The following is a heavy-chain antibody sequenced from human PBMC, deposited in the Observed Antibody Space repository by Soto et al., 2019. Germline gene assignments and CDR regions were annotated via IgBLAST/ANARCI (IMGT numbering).Heavy chain of an antibody. V-gene: IGHV3-66*01. J-gene: IGHJ4*02. D-gene: IGHD3-22*01. CDR2: IYSGGST. CDR1: GFTVSSNY. CDR3: ARARGDSSGYYSDDLGY. Sequence: PGGSLRLSCAASGFTVSSNYMSWVRQAPGKGLEWVSVIYSGGSTYYADSVKGRFTISRDNSKNTLYLQMNSPRAEDTAVYYCARARGDSSGYYSDDLGYWGPGTLVTVSS.